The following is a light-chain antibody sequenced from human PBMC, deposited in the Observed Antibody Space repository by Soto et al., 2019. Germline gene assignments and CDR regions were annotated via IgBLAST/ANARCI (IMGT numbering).Light chain of an antibody. CDR2: KAS. CDR1: QSISSW. J-gene: IGKJ2*01. Sequence: DIQMTQSPSTRSASVGDRVTITCRASQSISSWLAWYQQKPGKAPKLLIYKASSLESGVPSRFSGSGSGTEFTLTISSQQPDDFATYYCLQYNSYTFGQGTKLEIK. CDR3: LQYNSYT. V-gene: IGKV1-5*03.